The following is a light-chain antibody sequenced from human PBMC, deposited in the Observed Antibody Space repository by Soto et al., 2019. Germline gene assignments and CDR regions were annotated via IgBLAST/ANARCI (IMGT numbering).Light chain of an antibody. J-gene: IGLJ2*01. CDR3: GTWDSSLSAVV. Sequence: QSVLTQPPSVSAAPGQKVTISCSGSSSNIGNNYVSWYQHLPGTAPKLLIYDNNKRPSGIPDRFSGSKSGPSATLGITGLQTGDEADYYCGTWDSSLSAVVLGGGTQLTVL. CDR2: DNN. CDR1: SSNIGNNY. V-gene: IGLV1-51*01.